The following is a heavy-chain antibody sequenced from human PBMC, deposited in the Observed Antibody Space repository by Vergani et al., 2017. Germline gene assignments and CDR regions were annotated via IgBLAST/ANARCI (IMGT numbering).Heavy chain of an antibody. V-gene: IGHV3-23*01. Sequence: EVQLLESGGGLVQPGGSLRLSCAASGFTFSSYAMSWVRQAPGKGLEWVSAISGSGGNTYYADSVKGRFTISRDKSKNTLYLQMNSLRAEDTAVSYCAKGYSVSPYYFDYWGQGTLVTVSS. J-gene: IGHJ4*02. CDR3: AKGYSVSPYYFDY. CDR2: ISGSGGNT. D-gene: IGHD6-13*01. CDR1: GFTFSSYA.